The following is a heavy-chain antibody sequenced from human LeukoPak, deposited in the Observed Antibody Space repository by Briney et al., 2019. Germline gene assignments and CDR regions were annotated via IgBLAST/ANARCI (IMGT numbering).Heavy chain of an antibody. CDR2: IGGSNGIT. D-gene: IGHD4-11*01. V-gene: IGHV3-23*01. CDR1: RFTFNSYA. CDR3: AKDLYSNYGPADY. Sequence: GGSLRLSCAASRFTFNSYAMSWVRQAPGKGLEWVSVIGGSNGITFYVGSVKGRFTISRGNSKNTLFLQMNSLRDEDTAVYYCAKDLYSNYGPADYWGQGNLVTVSS. J-gene: IGHJ4*02.